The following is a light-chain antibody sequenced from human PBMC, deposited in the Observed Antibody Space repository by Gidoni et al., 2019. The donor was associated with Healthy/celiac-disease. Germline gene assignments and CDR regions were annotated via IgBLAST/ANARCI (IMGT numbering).Light chain of an antibody. CDR2: DAS. CDR3: QQYNSYSLPYT. CDR1: QSISSW. Sequence: DIQMTQSPSTLSASVGDSVTITCRASQSISSWLAWYQQKPGKAPKLLTYDASSLESGVPSRFSGSGSGTEFTLTISSLQPDDFATYYCQQYNSYSLPYTFGQGTKLEIK. J-gene: IGKJ2*01. V-gene: IGKV1-5*01.